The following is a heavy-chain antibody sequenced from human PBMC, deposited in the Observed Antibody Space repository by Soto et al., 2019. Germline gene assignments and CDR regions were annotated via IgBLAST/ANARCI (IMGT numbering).Heavy chain of an antibody. CDR2: IYYSGST. D-gene: IGHD5-12*01. Sequence: SETLSLTCTVSGGSISSGDYCWSWIRQPPGKGLEWIGYIYYSGSTYYNPSLKSRVTISVDTSKNQFSLKLSSVTAADTAVYYSARALFPGGWLPFSGWYFEIWGRGTLVTVSS. CDR1: GGSISSGDYC. CDR3: ARALFPGGWLPFSGWYFEI. J-gene: IGHJ2*01. V-gene: IGHV4-30-4*01.